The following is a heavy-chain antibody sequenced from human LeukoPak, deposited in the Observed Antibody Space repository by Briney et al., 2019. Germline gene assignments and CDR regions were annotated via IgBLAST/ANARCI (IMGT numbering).Heavy chain of an antibody. CDR2: ISFDGSKK. V-gene: IGHV3-30*01. J-gene: IGHJ4*02. D-gene: IGHD3-3*01. CDR3: ARGLEWADFDC. Sequence: GGSLRLSCAASGFTLNRYAMHWVRQAPGKGLEWVALISFDGSKKYYPDSVRGRFTISRDNSKNMVNLQMDSLRPEDTAVYYCARGLEWADFDCWGQGTLVTVSS. CDR1: GFTLNRYA.